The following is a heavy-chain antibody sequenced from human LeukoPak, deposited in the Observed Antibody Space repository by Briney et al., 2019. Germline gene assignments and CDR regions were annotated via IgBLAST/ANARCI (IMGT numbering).Heavy chain of an antibody. D-gene: IGHD5-18*01. Sequence: SVKVSCKASGFTFTSSAMQWVRQARGQGLEWIGWIVAGSGNTNYAQEFQERVTITRDMSTSTAYMELSSLRSEDTAVYYCAALRPPLNSYGYYYYYYMDVWGKGTTVTVSS. CDR1: GFTFTSSA. CDR2: IVAGSGNT. J-gene: IGHJ6*03. V-gene: IGHV1-58*02. CDR3: AALRPPLNSYGYYYYYYMDV.